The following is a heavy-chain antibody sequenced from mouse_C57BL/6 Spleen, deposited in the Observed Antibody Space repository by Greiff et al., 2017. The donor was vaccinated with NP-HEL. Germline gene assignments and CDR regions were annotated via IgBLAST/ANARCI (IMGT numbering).Heavy chain of an antibody. Sequence: VQLQQSGAELVRPGASVKLSCTASGFNIKDDYMHWVKQRPEQGLEWIGWIDPENGDTEYASKFQGKATITADPSSNTAYLQLSSLTSEDTAVYYCTTSAYYSNYGFAYWGQGTLVTVSA. D-gene: IGHD2-5*01. CDR2: IDPENGDT. CDR3: TTSAYYSNYGFAY. J-gene: IGHJ3*01. CDR1: GFNIKDDY. V-gene: IGHV14-4*01.